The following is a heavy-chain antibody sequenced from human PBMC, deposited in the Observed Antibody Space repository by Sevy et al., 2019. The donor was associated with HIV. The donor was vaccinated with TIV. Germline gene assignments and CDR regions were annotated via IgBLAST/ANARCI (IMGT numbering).Heavy chain of an antibody. D-gene: IGHD5-12*01. J-gene: IGHJ6*02. Sequence: GGSLRLSCAASGFTFSSYAMSWVRQAPGKGLEWVSAISGTGGTTYYADSVKRRFSTSTDNSKNTLYLQMNSLRAEDKAVCYCAKAPSDIVAAIGGDYYCYYYGMDVWGQGTTVTVSS. CDR1: GFTFSSYA. V-gene: IGHV3-23*01. CDR3: AKAPSDIVAAIGGDYYCYYYGMDV. CDR2: ISGTGGTT.